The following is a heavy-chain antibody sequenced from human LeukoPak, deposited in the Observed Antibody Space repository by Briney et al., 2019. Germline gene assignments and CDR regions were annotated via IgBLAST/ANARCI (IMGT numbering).Heavy chain of an antibody. V-gene: IGHV3-23*01. CDR1: GFTFSGYS. D-gene: IGHD3-9*01. J-gene: IGHJ4*02. CDR3: AKDRITIPDY. CDR2: ISGSGGST. Sequence: RGSLRLSCAASGFTFSGYSMSWVRQAPGKGLEWVSAISGSGGSTYYADSVKGRFTISRDNSKNTLYLQMNSLRAEDTAVYYCAKDRITIPDYWGQGTLVTVSS.